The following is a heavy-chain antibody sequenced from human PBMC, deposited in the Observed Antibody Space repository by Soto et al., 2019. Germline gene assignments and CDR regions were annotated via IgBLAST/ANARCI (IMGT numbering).Heavy chain of an antibody. CDR2: ISISSSYI. Sequence: AGSLTLSCAASGFTFSSYSMNWVRHAPGKGLEWVSSISISSSYISYADSAKNRFTISRVNAKNSQYLQMQSLRADAKTVDYYARALHSRRVGGPNTIDHWGQGTLVTVSS. CDR1: GFTFSSYS. V-gene: IGHV3-21*01. J-gene: IGHJ4*02. D-gene: IGHD6-13*01. CDR3: ARALHSRRVGGPNTIDH.